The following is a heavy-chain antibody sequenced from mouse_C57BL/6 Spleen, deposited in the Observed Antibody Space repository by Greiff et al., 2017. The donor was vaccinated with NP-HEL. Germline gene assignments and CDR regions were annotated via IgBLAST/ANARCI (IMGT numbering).Heavy chain of an antibody. V-gene: IGHV5-17*01. J-gene: IGHJ2*01. CDR2: ISSGSSTI. CDR3: ARPYYGSMGRYFDY. Sequence: EVMLVESGGGLVKPGGSLKLSCAASGFTFSDYGMHWVRQAPEKGLEWVAYISSGSSTIYYADTVKGRFTISRDNAKNTLFLQMTSLRSEDTAMYYCARPYYGSMGRYFDYWGQGTTLTVSS. CDR1: GFTFSDYG. D-gene: IGHD1-1*01.